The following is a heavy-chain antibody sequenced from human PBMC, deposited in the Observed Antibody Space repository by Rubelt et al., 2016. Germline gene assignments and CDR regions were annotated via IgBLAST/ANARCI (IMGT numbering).Heavy chain of an antibody. D-gene: IGHD6-19*01. V-gene: IGHV1-18*01. CDR2: ISAYNGNT. Sequence: QVQLVQSGAEVKKPGASVKVSCKASGYTFTSYGISWVRQAPGQGLEWMGWISAYNGNTNYAQKRQGRVTRTTDTSKSTAYMELRSLRSDDTAVYYCARDKEWLATRGFQNWFDPWGQGTLVTVSS. CDR1: GYTFTSYG. CDR3: ARDKEWLATRGFQNWFDP. J-gene: IGHJ5*02.